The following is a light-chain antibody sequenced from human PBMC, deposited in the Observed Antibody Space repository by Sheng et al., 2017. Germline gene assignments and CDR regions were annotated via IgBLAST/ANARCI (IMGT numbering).Light chain of an antibody. CDR3: QQYNHWPPYT. V-gene: IGKV3-20*01. Sequence: IVLTQSPGALSLSPGERATLSCRASQKVASNYLAWYQQKPGQAPRLLIYDVSTRATGIPERFSGSGSGTVFTLTISSLQSEDFALYYCQQYNHWPPYTFGQGTKLEIK. J-gene: IGKJ2*01. CDR2: DVS. CDR1: QKVASNY.